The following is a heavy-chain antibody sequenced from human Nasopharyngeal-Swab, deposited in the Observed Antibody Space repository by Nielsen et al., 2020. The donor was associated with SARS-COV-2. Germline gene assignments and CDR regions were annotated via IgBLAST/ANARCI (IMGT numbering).Heavy chain of an antibody. Sequence: SVKVSCKASGGTFSSYTISWVRQAPGQGLEWMGGIIPIFGTANYAQKFQGRVTITRNTSISTAYMELSSLRSEDTAVYYCARVGQQLVRGLRYWGQGTLVTVSS. CDR1: GGTFSSYT. CDR2: IIPIFGTA. J-gene: IGHJ4*02. CDR3: ARVGQQLVRGLRY. V-gene: IGHV1-69*05. D-gene: IGHD6-13*01.